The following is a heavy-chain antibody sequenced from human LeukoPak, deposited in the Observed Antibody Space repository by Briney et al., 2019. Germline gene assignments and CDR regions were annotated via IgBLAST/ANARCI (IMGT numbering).Heavy chain of an antibody. CDR2: IYSGGST. CDR3: ARGSSGYSYYFDY. Sequence: PGGSLRLSCAASGFTFSSYAMSWVRQAPGKGLEWVSVIYSGGSTYYADSVKGRFTISRDNSKNTLYLQMNSLRAEDTAVYYCARGSSGYSYYFDYWGQGTLVTVSS. V-gene: IGHV3-53*01. J-gene: IGHJ4*02. D-gene: IGHD3-22*01. CDR1: GFTFSSYA.